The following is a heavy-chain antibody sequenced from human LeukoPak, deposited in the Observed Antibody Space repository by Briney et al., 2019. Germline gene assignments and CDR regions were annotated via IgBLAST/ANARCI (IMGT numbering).Heavy chain of an antibody. CDR3: ATEGRVLEWLLGAFDI. Sequence: GGSLRLSCAASGFTFSSYAMSWVRQAPGKGLEWVSAISGSGGSTYYADSVKGRFTISRDNSKNTPYLQMNSLRAEDTAVYYCATEGRVLEWLLGAFDIWGQGTMVTVSS. J-gene: IGHJ3*02. V-gene: IGHV3-23*01. CDR1: GFTFSSYA. CDR2: ISGSGGST. D-gene: IGHD3-3*01.